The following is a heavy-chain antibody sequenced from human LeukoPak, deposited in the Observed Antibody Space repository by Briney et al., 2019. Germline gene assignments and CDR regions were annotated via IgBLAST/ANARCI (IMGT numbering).Heavy chain of an antibody. CDR3: ARGHRDSGSYTRGYFDY. D-gene: IGHD1-26*01. V-gene: IGHV3-30*03. Sequence: GGSLRLSCAASGFTFSSYGMHWVRQAPGKGLEWVAVISYDGSNKYYADSVKGRFTISRDNSKNTLYLQMNSLRAEDTAVYYCARGHRDSGSYTRGYFDYWGQGTLVTVSS. J-gene: IGHJ4*02. CDR1: GFTFSSYG. CDR2: ISYDGSNK.